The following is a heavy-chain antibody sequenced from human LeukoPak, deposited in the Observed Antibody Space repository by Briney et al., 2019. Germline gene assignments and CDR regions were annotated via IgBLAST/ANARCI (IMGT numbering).Heavy chain of an antibody. J-gene: IGHJ4*02. D-gene: IGHD6-13*01. CDR2: IRSKAYGGTA. Sequence: GGSLRLSCTASGFTFGDYAMSWVRQAPGKGLEWITFIRSKAYGGTAEYAASVRGRFTLSRDDSKSIAYLQLNSLKTEDTAIYYCARSTYSSSYYVVFDYWGQGTLVTVSS. V-gene: IGHV3-49*04. CDR3: ARSTYSSSYYVVFDY. CDR1: GFTFGDYA.